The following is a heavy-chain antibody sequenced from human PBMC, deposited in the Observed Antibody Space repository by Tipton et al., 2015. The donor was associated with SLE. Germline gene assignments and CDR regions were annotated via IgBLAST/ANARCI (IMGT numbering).Heavy chain of an antibody. V-gene: IGHV4-59*12. D-gene: IGHD3-10*01. CDR2: IYYSGTT. CDR3: ARDTYFGLDV. J-gene: IGHJ6*02. CDR1: GGSISSYY. Sequence: TLSLTCTVSGGSISSYYWGWVRQPPGKGLEWIGSIYYSGTTNHNPSLKSRVTMSIDMSKNQFSLSLSSVTAADTAIYYCARDTYFGLDVWGQGTTVTVSS.